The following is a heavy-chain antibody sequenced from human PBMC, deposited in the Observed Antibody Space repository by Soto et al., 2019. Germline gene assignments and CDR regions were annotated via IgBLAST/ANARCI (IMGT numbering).Heavy chain of an antibody. CDR2: IIPIFGTA. J-gene: IGHJ4*02. D-gene: IGHD6-19*01. CDR1: GGTFSSYA. CDR3: ARDPQYSSGWYYFDY. V-gene: IGHV1-69*13. Sequence: SVKVSCKASGGTFSSYAISWVRQAPGQGLEWMGGIIPIFGTANYAQKFQGRVTITADESTSTAYMELSSLRSEDTAVYYCARDPQYSSGWYYFDYWGQGTLVTVSS.